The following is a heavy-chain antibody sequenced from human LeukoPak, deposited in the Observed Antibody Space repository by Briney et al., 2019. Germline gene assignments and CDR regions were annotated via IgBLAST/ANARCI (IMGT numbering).Heavy chain of an antibody. CDR3: ARDLEGPGSSVWDY. J-gene: IGHJ4*02. CDR1: GFTFSSYD. CDR2: IRDSGSTI. Sequence: PGGSLRLSCAASGFTFSSYDMNWVRQAPGKGLEWVSYIRDSGSTIFYADSVRGRFTISRDNAKNPLYLQMNSLRAEDTAVYYCARDLEGPGSSVWDYWGQGTLVTVSS. V-gene: IGHV3-48*03. D-gene: IGHD3-10*01.